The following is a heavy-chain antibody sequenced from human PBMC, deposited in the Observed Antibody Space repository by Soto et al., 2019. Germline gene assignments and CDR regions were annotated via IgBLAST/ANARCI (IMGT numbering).Heavy chain of an antibody. V-gene: IGHV1-69*06. CDR1: GGTFSSYA. Sequence: ASVKVSCKASGGTFSSYAISWVRQAPGQGLEWMGGIIPIFGTANYAQKFQGRVTITADKSTSTAYMELSSLRSEDTAVYYCARGDYSSCPYYFVYWGQGTLVTVSS. D-gene: IGHD6-6*01. CDR3: ARGDYSSCPYYFVY. J-gene: IGHJ4*02. CDR2: IIPIFGTA.